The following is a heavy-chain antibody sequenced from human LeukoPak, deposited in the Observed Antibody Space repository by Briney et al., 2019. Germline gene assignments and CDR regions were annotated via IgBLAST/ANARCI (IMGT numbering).Heavy chain of an antibody. CDR2: IYTSGST. V-gene: IGHV4-4*07. CDR1: GGSISNKY. J-gene: IGHJ6*03. CDR3: ARDTVYYYGSGSYSYYYYYYMDV. Sequence: SETLSLTCTVSGGSISNKYWSWIRQPAGKGLEWIGRIYTSGSTNYNPSLKSRVTISVDTSKNQFSLKLSSVTAADTAVYYCARDTVYYYGSGSYSYYYYYYMDVWGKGTTVTISS. D-gene: IGHD3-10*01.